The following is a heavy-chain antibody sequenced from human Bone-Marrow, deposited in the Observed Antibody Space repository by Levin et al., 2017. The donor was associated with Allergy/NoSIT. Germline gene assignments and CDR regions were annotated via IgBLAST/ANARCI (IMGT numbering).Heavy chain of an antibody. CDR1: GFTFSSYA. D-gene: IGHD3-3*01. CDR2: ISGSGGST. V-gene: IGHV3-23*01. Sequence: GGSLRLSCAASGFTFSSYAMSWVRQAPGKGLEWVSAISGSGGSTYYADSVKGRFTISRDNSKNTLYLQMNSLRAEDTAVYYCAKASIIRFLEWLLLGDAFDSWGQGTMVTVSS. J-gene: IGHJ3*02. CDR3: AKASIIRFLEWLLLGDAFDS.